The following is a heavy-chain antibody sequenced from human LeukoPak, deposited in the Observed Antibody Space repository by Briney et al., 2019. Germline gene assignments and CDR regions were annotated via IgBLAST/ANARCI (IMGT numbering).Heavy chain of an antibody. CDR3: ARRPYSTDWFDP. CDR2: IYPGDSDT. D-gene: IGHD2-21*01. Sequence: GESLKISCQGSGYTFTSYWIGWVRKLPGKGLEWMGIIYPGDSDTTSSPSFQGQVTISADKSISTAYLQWSSLKASDTAMYYCARRPYSTDWFDPWGQGTLVTVSS. V-gene: IGHV5-51*01. CDR1: GYTFTSYW. J-gene: IGHJ5*02.